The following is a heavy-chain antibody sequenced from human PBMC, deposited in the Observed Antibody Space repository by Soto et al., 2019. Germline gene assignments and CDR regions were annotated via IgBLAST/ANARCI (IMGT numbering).Heavy chain of an antibody. V-gene: IGHV3-30-3*01. CDR2: ISYDGSSK. D-gene: IGHD4-17*01. CDR1: GFIFRNYV. CDR3: TIADPTVPLSVFAP. Sequence: PGGSLRLSCAASGFIFRNYVIHWVRQAPGKGLEWVALISYDGSSKYYADSVKGRFTISRDNSKNTLYLQMNSLSAEDTAVYYCTIADPTVPLSVFAPWGQGTLVTVSS. J-gene: IGHJ5*02.